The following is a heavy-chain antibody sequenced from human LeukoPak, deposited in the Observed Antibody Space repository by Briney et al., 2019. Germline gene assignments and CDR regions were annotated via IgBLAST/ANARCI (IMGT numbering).Heavy chain of an antibody. Sequence: PSETLSLTCAVSGYSISSGYYWGWIRQPPGKGLEWIGSIYHSGSTYYNPSLKSRVTISVDTSKNQFSLKLGSVTAADTAVYYCARHSRLITTIHFDYWGQGTLVTVSS. D-gene: IGHD3-22*01. CDR3: ARHSRLITTIHFDY. CDR1: GYSISSGYY. V-gene: IGHV4-38-2*01. J-gene: IGHJ4*02. CDR2: IYHSGST.